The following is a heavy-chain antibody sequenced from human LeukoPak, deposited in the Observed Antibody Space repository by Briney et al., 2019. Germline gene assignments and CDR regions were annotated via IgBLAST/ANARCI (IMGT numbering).Heavy chain of an antibody. V-gene: IGHV3-74*01. CDR1: GFTFSSYW. CDR3: ARDTVTNNWFDP. Sequence: GGSLRLSCAASGFTFSSYWMHWVRQAPGKGLVWVSRINTDGSSTSYADSVRGRFTISRDNAKNTLYLQMNSLRAEDTAVYYCARDTVTNNWFDPWGQGTLVTVSS. D-gene: IGHD4-11*01. CDR2: INTDGSST. J-gene: IGHJ5*02.